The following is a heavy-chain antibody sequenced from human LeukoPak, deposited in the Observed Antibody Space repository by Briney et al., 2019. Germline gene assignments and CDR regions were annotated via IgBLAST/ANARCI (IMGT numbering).Heavy chain of an antibody. J-gene: IGHJ4*02. D-gene: IGHD2-15*01. CDR1: GFTFSSYA. CDR3: AKQKGYCSGGSCYYSDY. V-gene: IGHV3-23*01. Sequence: PGGSLRLSCAASGFTFSSYAMSWVRQAPGKGLEWVSTLSGSGASTSYADSAKGRFTISRDNSKNTLYLQMNSLRAEDTARYYCAKQKGYCSGGSCYYSDYWGQGTLVTVSS. CDR2: LSGSGAST.